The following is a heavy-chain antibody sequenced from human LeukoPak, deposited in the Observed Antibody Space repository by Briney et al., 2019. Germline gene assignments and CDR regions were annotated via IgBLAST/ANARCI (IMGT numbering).Heavy chain of an antibody. D-gene: IGHD5-12*01. CDR2: ISWNSGSI. V-gene: IGHV3-9*01. J-gene: IGHJ4*02. CDR3: ARGDIVATIRRWYYYDGSGPRVYFDY. Sequence: GGSLRLSCAASGFTFDDYAMHWVRQAPGKGLEWVSGISWNSGSIGYADSVKGRFTISRDNAKNSLYLQMNSLRAEDTAVYYCARGDIVATIRRWYYYDGSGPRVYFDYWGQGTLVTVSS. CDR1: GFTFDDYA.